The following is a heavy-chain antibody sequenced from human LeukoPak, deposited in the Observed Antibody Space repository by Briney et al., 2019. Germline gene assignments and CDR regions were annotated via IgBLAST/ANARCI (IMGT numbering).Heavy chain of an antibody. CDR3: ARKYPDHWFDP. J-gene: IGHJ5*02. CDR2: IFYLGST. Sequence: SETLSLTCTVSGGSISSGNFYWSWIRQPPGKGLEWIGYIFYLGSTYYNLPLKSRVTMSVDTSKNQFSLKLRSVTAADTAVYYCARKYPDHWFDPWGQGTLVTVSS. D-gene: IGHD2/OR15-2a*01. CDR1: GGSISSGNFY. V-gene: IGHV4-30-4*01.